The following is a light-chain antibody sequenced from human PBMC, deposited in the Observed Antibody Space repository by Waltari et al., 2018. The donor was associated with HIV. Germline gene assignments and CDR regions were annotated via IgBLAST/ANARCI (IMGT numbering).Light chain of an antibody. V-gene: IGKV3-11*01. CDR3: QQRSNGIT. CDR2: DAS. J-gene: IGKJ4*01. CDR1: QNISDY. Sequence: EIVLTQSPVTLSLSPGERATLSCRASQNISDYLAWYQQTPGQAPRLLIYDASHRATGIPARFGGSGSGTDFTLTISGLEPEDFVVYYCQQRSNGITFGGGTKVEIK.